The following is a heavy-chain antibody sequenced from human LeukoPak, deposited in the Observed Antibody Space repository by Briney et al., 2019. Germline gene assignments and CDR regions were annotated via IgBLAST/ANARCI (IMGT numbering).Heavy chain of an antibody. CDR3: ARDYYDSSGHDAFDI. V-gene: IGHV4-30-4*01. CDR2: IYYSGST. CDR1: GGSISSGDYY. Sequence: PPETLSLTCTVSGGSISSGDYYWSWIRQPPGKGLEWIGYIYYSGSTYYNPSLKSRVTISVDTSKNQFSLKLSSVTAADTAVYYCARDYYDSSGHDAFDIWGQGTMVTVSS. J-gene: IGHJ3*02. D-gene: IGHD3-22*01.